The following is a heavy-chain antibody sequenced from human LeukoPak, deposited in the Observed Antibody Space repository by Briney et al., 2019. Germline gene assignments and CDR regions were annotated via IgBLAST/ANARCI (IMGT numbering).Heavy chain of an antibody. CDR1: GGAFSSYA. Sequence: SVKVSSTASGGAFSSYAISWVRHAPGQGLEWRGRIIPRLDIANSAQSFQGRVTITADKSTSTAYMELSSLRSDDTAVYYCAREWYDILTGYQGFQLDYWGQGSLVTVSS. CDR2: IIPRLDIA. J-gene: IGHJ4*02. V-gene: IGHV1-69*04. D-gene: IGHD3-9*01. CDR3: AREWYDILTGYQGFQLDY.